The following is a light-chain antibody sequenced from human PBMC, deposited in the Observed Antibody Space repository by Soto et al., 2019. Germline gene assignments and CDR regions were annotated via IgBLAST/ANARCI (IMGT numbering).Light chain of an antibody. Sequence: QSALTQPASVSGSPGQSITISCTGTSSDVGSYNLVSWYQQHPGKAPKLMIYEGSKRPSGVSNRFSGSKSGNTASLTISGLQAEDEADYHCTSYTSSSSLDVFGTGTKLTVL. CDR1: SSDVGSYNL. CDR3: TSYTSSSSLDV. V-gene: IGLV2-14*02. J-gene: IGLJ1*01. CDR2: EGS.